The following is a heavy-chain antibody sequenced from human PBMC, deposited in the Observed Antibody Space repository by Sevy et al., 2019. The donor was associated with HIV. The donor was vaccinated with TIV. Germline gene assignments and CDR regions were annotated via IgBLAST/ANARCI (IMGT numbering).Heavy chain of an antibody. J-gene: IGHJ4*02. D-gene: IGHD4-4*01. Sequence: SETLSLTCAVSGYSISSGYYWGWIRQPPEKGLEWIGSIYHSGSTYYNPSLKSRVTISVDTSKNQFSLKLSSVTAADTAVYYCARRTVTTGYYFDYWGQRTLVTVSS. V-gene: IGHV4-38-2*01. CDR3: ARRTVTTGYYFDY. CDR1: GYSISSGYY. CDR2: IYHSGST.